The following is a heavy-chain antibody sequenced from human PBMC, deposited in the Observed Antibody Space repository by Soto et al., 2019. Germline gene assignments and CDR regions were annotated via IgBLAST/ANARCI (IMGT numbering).Heavy chain of an antibody. D-gene: IGHD3-22*01. CDR2: ISYDGSNK. CDR3: AKGASRPLVWDSSVGAFDI. Sequence: QVQLVESGGGVVQPGRSLRLSCAASGFTFSSYGMHWVRQAPGKGLEWVAVISYDGSNKYYADSVKGRFTISRDNSKNTLYLQMNSLRAVDTAVYYCAKGASRPLVWDSSVGAFDIWGQGTMVTVSS. J-gene: IGHJ3*02. CDR1: GFTFSSYG. V-gene: IGHV3-30*18.